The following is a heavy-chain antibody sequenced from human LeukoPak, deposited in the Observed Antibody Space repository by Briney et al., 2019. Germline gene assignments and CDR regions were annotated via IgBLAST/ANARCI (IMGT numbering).Heavy chain of an antibody. CDR3: ARDRDYYDSSGYVGSAFDI. Sequence: SETLSLTCTVSGGSIRSYYWSWIRQPAGKGLEWIGRIYTSGSTNYNPSLKSRVTMSVGTSKNQFSLKLSSVTAADTAVYYCARDRDYYDSSGYVGSAFDIWGQGTMVTVSS. J-gene: IGHJ3*02. CDR1: GGSIRSYY. V-gene: IGHV4-4*07. D-gene: IGHD3-22*01. CDR2: IYTSGST.